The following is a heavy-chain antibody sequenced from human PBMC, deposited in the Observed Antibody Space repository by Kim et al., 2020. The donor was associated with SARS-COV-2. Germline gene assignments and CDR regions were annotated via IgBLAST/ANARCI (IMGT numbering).Heavy chain of an antibody. CDR3: ATFGTSFYFDY. D-gene: IGHD2-2*01. Sequence: DTIYAQKFQGRVTMTEDTSTDTAYMELSSLRSEDTAVYYCATFGTSFYFDYWGQGTLVTVSS. J-gene: IGHJ4*02. V-gene: IGHV1-24*01. CDR2: DT.